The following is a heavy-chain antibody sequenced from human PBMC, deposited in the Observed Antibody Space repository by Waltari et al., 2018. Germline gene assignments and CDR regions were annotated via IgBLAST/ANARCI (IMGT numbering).Heavy chain of an antibody. Sequence: QVQLQESGPGLVKPSETLSLTCAVSGYSISSGYYWGWIRQPPGKGLEWIGSIYHSGGTYYNPSLKSRVTISVDTSKNQFSLKLSSVTAADTAVYYCARSHSSSPLLFGYWGQGTLVTVSS. CDR3: ARSHSSSPLLFGY. CDR2: IYHSGGT. D-gene: IGHD6-13*01. J-gene: IGHJ4*02. V-gene: IGHV4-38-2*01. CDR1: GYSISSGYY.